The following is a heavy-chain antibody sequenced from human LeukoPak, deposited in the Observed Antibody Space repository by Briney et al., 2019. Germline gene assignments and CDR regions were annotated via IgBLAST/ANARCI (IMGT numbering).Heavy chain of an antibody. J-gene: IGHJ6*02. Sequence: ASVKVSCKASGYTFTSYGISWVRQAPGQGLEWMGWISAYNGNTNYAQKLQGRVTMTTDTSTSTAYMELRSLRSDDTAVYYCARAPGIRPPTKYYYYYGMNVWGQGTTVTVSS. CDR2: ISAYNGNT. V-gene: IGHV1-18*01. CDR3: ARAPGIRPPTKYYYYYGMNV. CDR1: GYTFTSYG. D-gene: IGHD5-12*01.